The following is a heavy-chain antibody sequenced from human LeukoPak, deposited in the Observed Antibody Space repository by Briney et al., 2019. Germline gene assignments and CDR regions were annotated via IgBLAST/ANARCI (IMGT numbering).Heavy chain of an antibody. D-gene: IGHD3-3*01. CDR2: IWYDGSNK. V-gene: IGHV3-33*01. CDR1: GFTFSSYG. J-gene: IGHJ4*02. CDR3: ARSYDFWSGYYY. Sequence: GGSLRLSCAASGFTFSSYGMHWVRQAPGKGLEWVAVIWYDGSNKYYADSVKGRFTISRDNSKNTLYLQMNSLRAEDTAVYYCARSYDFWSGYYYWGQGTLVTVSS.